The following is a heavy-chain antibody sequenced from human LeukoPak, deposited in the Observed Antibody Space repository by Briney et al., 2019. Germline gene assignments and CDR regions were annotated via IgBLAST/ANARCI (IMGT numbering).Heavy chain of an antibody. V-gene: IGHV1-69*13. Sequence: SVKVSCKASGGTFSSYAISWVRQAPGQGLEWMGGIIPIFGTANYAQKFQGRVTITADESTSTAYMELSSLRSEDTAVYYCARKDYGSGSYYNELPFDIWGQGTMVTVS. CDR3: ARKDYGSGSYYNELPFDI. CDR2: IIPIFGTA. CDR1: GGTFSSYA. D-gene: IGHD3-10*01. J-gene: IGHJ3*02.